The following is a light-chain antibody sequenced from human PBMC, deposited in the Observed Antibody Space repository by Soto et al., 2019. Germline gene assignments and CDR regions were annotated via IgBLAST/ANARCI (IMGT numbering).Light chain of an antibody. CDR3: LQHNSYPPT. V-gene: IGKV1-5*01. J-gene: IGKJ1*01. CDR2: DAS. CDR1: QTISGW. Sequence: DIQMTQSPSTLSASVGDTVTITCRASQTISGWLAWYQQRPGKAPNLLIFDASTLQSGVPSRFSGSGSGTEFTLTISSLQPEDFATYFCLQHNSYPPTFGQGTKVDIK.